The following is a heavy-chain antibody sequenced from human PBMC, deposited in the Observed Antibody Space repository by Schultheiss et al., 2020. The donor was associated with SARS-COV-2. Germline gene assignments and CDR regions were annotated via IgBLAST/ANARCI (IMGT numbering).Heavy chain of an antibody. Sequence: GSLSLSCAASGFTFSSYGMHWVRQAPGKGLEWVAVIWYDGSNKYYADSVKGRFTISRDNSKNTLYLQMNSLRAEDTAVYYCARETVVTPDFDYWGQGTLVTVS. D-gene: IGHD4-23*01. CDR1: GFTFSSYG. V-gene: IGHV3-33*01. CDR3: ARETVVTPDFDY. J-gene: IGHJ4*02. CDR2: IWYDGSNK.